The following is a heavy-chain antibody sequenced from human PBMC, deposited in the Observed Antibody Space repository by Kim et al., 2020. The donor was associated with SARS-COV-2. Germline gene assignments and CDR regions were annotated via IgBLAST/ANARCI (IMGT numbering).Heavy chain of an antibody. CDR3: AKGGRMYSSGWFDY. D-gene: IGHD6-19*01. Sequence: PSLKSRFTMSGDTSKNRFSLKLFSVTAADTAVYYCAKGGRMYSSGWFDYWGQGILVTVSS. J-gene: IGHJ4*02. V-gene: IGHV4-59*09.